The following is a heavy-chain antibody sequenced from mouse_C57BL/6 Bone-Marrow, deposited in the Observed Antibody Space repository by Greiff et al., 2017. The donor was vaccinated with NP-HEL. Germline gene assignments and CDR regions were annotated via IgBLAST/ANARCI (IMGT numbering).Heavy chain of an antibody. J-gene: IGHJ3*01. Sequence: QVQLKQPGAKLVNPGASVKMSCKASGYTFTSYWITWVKPRPGQGLEWIGDIYPGSGSTHYNAKFKSKATLTVDTSSSTAYMQLSSLTAEDSAVYYCARDKDWDGAYWGQGTLVTVSA. CDR3: ARDKDWDGAY. CDR2: IYPGSGST. D-gene: IGHD4-1*01. V-gene: IGHV1-55*01. CDR1: GYTFTSYW.